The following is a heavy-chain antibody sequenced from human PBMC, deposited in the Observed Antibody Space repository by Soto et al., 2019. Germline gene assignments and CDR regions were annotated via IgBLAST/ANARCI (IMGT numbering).Heavy chain of an antibody. Sequence: QVQLVQSGAEVKKPGASVKVSCKASGYTLTTFFMHWVRQAPGQGLEWMGGINPGYPAGRSTPYAQKFQGRVTMTTDTSTGTVYMELSRLRSDDTAVYYCAREAIVAGATTGMDVWGQGTTVTVSS. V-gene: IGHV1-46*01. D-gene: IGHD1-26*01. CDR3: AREAIVAGATTGMDV. CDR1: GYTLTTFF. J-gene: IGHJ6*02. CDR2: INPGYPAGRST.